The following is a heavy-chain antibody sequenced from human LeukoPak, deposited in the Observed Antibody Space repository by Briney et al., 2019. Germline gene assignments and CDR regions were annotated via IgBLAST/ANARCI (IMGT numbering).Heavy chain of an antibody. J-gene: IGHJ4*02. V-gene: IGHV1-2*02. CDR2: INPNSGDT. CDR1: GYTFTDYY. CDR3: ARYDWLDY. Sequence: VSVKVSCKASGYTFTDYYMHWVRQAPGQGLEWMGWINPNSGDTDYAQKFQGRVTMTRDTSITTAYMELTSLRSDDTAVYYCARYDWLDYWGQGTLVTVSS. D-gene: IGHD1-1*01.